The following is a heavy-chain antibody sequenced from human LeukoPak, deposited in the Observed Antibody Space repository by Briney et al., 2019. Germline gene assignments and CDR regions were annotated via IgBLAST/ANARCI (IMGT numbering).Heavy chain of an antibody. CDR2: IYYSGST. V-gene: IGHV4-31*03. CDR3: AKDKDSSSWYVFDY. CDR1: GGSISSGSYY. J-gene: IGHJ4*02. D-gene: IGHD6-13*01. Sequence: SETLSLTCTVSGGSISSGSYYWSWIRQPAGKGLEWIGYIYYSGSTYYNPSLKSRVTISVDTSKNQFSLKLSSVTAADTALYYCAKDKDSSSWYVFDYWGQGTLVTVSS.